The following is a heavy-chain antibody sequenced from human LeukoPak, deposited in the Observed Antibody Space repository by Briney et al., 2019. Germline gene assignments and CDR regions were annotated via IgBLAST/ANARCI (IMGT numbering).Heavy chain of an antibody. CDR3: ARERGYSSSWYEGYFDL. D-gene: IGHD6-13*01. Sequence: SQTLSLNCAISGDSVSSNSAAWNWIRQSPSRGLEWLGRTYYRSRWYNDYAVSVKSRITINPDTSKNQFSLQLNSVTPEDTAVYYCARERGYSSSWYEGYFDLWGRGTLVTVSS. V-gene: IGHV6-1*01. J-gene: IGHJ2*01. CDR2: TYYRSRWYN. CDR1: GDSVSSNSAA.